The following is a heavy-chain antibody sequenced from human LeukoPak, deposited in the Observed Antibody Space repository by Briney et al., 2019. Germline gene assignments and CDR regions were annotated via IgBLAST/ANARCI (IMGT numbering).Heavy chain of an antibody. Sequence: RGSLRLSCVASGFTVSSNYMSWVRQAPGKGLEWVSVIYSRLSTYYADSVKGRFTNSRDNSKNTLYLQMNSLRAEDTAVYYCASGSGSYRTPYYYMDVWGTGTTVPVSS. V-gene: IGHV3-53*01. CDR2: IYSRLST. J-gene: IGHJ6*03. CDR3: ASGSGSYRTPYYYMDV. D-gene: IGHD3-10*01. CDR1: GFTVSSNY.